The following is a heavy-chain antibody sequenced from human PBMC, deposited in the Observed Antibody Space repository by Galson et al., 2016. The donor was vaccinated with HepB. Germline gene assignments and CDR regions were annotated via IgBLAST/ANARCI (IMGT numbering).Heavy chain of an antibody. J-gene: IGHJ6*02. V-gene: IGHV4-4*02. CDR1: GDSISNNNW. CDR2: IYHSGTT. D-gene: IGHD2-15*01. Sequence: SETLSLTCDVSGDSISNNNWWTWVRQPPGKGLEWIGEIYHSGTTNYNPSFKSRVTISVDNSKTHFSLKLSSVTAADTAVYYCARGLVVSVHNPYYYALDVWGQGIAVTVSS. CDR3: ARGLVVSVHNPYYYALDV.